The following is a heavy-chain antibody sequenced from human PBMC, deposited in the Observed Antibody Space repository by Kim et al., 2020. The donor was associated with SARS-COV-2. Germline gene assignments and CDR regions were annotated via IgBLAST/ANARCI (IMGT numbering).Heavy chain of an antibody. J-gene: IGHJ4*02. D-gene: IGHD6-13*01. CDR1: GYTFTSYG. V-gene: IGHV1-18*01. CDR3: ARDRGSSSWYTLTTNHDFDY. CDR2: ISAYNGNT. Sequence: ASVKVSCKASGYTFTSYGISWVRQAPGQGLEWMGWISAYNGNTNYAQKLQGRVTMTTDTSTSTAYMELRSLRSDDTAVYYCARDRGSSSWYTLTTNHDFDYWGQGTLVTVSS.